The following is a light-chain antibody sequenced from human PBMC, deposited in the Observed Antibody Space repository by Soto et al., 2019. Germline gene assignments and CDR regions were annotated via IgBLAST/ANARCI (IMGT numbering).Light chain of an antibody. CDR2: GAF. CDR1: ETMSRD. V-gene: IGKV3D-15*01. Sequence: IVMTQSPATLSVSPGEVATLSCRASETMSRDLAWYQQKPGQSPRLLIFGAFTRATGVPVRFSGSGSGTEFTLTVSSLQSEDVAVYFCQQYNKWPLTFGGGTRVEIQ. CDR3: QQYNKWPLT. J-gene: IGKJ4*01.